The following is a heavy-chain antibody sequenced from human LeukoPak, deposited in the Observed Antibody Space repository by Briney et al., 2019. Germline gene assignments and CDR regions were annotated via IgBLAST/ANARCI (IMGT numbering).Heavy chain of an antibody. CDR3: ARGGIAARYYYMDV. CDR2: IYTSGST. CDR1: GGSISSYY. D-gene: IGHD6-6*01. J-gene: IGHJ6*03. V-gene: IGHV4-4*09. Sequence: SETLSLTCTVSGGSISSYYWSWIRQPPGKGLEWIGYIYTSGSTNYNPSLKSRVTISVDTSKNQFSLKLSSVTAADTAVYYCARGGIAARYYYMDVRGKGTTVTVSS.